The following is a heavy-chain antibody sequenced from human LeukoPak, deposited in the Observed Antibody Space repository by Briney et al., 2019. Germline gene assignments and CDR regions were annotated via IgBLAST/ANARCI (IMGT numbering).Heavy chain of an antibody. CDR1: GLTFSSYG. CDR2: ISGSGGST. CDR3: AKDTSSSWTSIPFDY. J-gene: IGHJ4*02. D-gene: IGHD6-13*01. Sequence: GGSLRLSCAASGLTFSSYGMHWVRQAPGKGLEWVSAISGSGGSTYYADSVKGRFTISRDNSKNTLYLQMNSLRAEDTAVYYCAKDTSSSWTSIPFDYWGQGTLVTVSS. V-gene: IGHV3-23*01.